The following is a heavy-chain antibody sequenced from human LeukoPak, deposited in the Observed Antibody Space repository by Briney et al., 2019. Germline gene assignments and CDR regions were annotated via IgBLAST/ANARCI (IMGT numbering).Heavy chain of an antibody. CDR3: ARSGLSRFGF. V-gene: IGHV3-48*01. Sequence: GGSLRLSCAASGFTFSSYSMNWVRQAPGKGLEWVSFINSRSTIIYYADSVKGRFTISRDNSRNTLYLQMNSLRAEDTAVYYCARSGLSRFGFWGQGTLVTVSS. D-gene: IGHD2/OR15-2a*01. CDR2: INSRSTII. CDR1: GFTFSSYS. J-gene: IGHJ4*02.